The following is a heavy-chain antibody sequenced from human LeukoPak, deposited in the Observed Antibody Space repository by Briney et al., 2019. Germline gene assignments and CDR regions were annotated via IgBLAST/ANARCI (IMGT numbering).Heavy chain of an antibody. Sequence: SETLSLTCTVSGGSISSSNYGWGWIRQPPGKGLEWIGTIFYTGGSYHNPSLKSRVTISVDTSRNQFSLKLSSVTAADTAVYYCARDGFGEYIFDYWGQGTLVTVSS. CDR1: GGSISSSNYG. CDR2: IFYTGGS. J-gene: IGHJ4*02. V-gene: IGHV4-39*07. D-gene: IGHD3-10*01. CDR3: ARDGFGEYIFDY.